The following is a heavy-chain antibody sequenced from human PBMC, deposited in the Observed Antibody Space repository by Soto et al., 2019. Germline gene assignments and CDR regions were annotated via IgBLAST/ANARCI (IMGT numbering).Heavy chain of an antibody. CDR1: GYTFTDYA. CDR2: IAAGNGNT. CDR3: AGESRRMGTPDF. J-gene: IGHJ4*02. Sequence: QVHLLQSGAEVQKPGASVKLSCKTSGYTFTDYAIHWVRQAPGQGLEWLGWIAAGNGNTKFSQNFQGRVSITRDTSATTAYMELTSLRSEDTAVYYCAGESRRMGTPDFWGQGTLVTVSS. D-gene: IGHD7-27*01. V-gene: IGHV1-3*01.